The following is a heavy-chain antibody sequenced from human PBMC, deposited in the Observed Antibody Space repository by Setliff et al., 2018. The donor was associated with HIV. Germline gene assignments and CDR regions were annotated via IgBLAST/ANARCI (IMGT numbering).Heavy chain of an antibody. CDR2: IKQGGSEK. CDR3: AKEPSSCSAPRPSLCGYFDS. CDR1: GFIFSSYW. D-gene: IGHD2-21*01. J-gene: IGHJ4*01. Sequence: GGSLRLSCTASGFIFSSYWMSWVRQAPGKGLEWVANIKQGGSEKYYVDSVKGRFTISRDNSRNTLFLQMNSLRAEDTAVYYCAKEPSSCSAPRPSLCGYFDSWGQGTQVTVSS. V-gene: IGHV3-7*03.